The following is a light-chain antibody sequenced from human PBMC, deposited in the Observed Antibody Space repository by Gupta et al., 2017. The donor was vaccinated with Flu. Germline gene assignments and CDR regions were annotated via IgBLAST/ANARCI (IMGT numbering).Light chain of an antibody. CDR3: QQSYSIPRT. J-gene: IGKJ4*01. Sequence: DIQMTQSPSSLSASVGDRVTITCRASQIISNYLNWFQQRPGKAPKLLIYAASSLQSGVPSRFSGSGSGTDLTLTISRLQTEDFATYYCQQSYSIPRTFGGGTKVEIK. CDR2: AAS. V-gene: IGKV1-39*01. CDR1: QIISNY.